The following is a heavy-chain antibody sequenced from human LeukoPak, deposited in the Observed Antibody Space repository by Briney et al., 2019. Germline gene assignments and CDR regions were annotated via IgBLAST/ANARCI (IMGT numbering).Heavy chain of an antibody. V-gene: IGHV3-7*03. Sequence: GGSLRLSCEASGCTFSSYWMSWVRQAPGKGLEWVANIKTDGSEKYYVDSVKGRFTISRDNAKNSLYLQMNSLRAEDTAVNYCARDYTGYFPWGQGTLVIVSS. CDR2: IKTDGSEK. CDR3: ARDYTGYFP. CDR1: GCTFSSYW. J-gene: IGHJ5*02. D-gene: IGHD3-9*01.